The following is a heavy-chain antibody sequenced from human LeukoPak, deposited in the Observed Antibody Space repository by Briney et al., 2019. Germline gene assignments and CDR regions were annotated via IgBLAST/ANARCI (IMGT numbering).Heavy chain of an antibody. Sequence: RASVRVSCTASGYTFTGYYMHWVRQAPGQGLEWMGWINPNSGGTNYAQKLQGRVTMTTDTSTSTAYMELRSLRSDDTAVYYCARGFMITFGGVIVTRYYFDYWGQGTLVTVSS. J-gene: IGHJ4*02. CDR2: INPNSGGT. CDR1: GYTFTGYY. V-gene: IGHV1-2*02. D-gene: IGHD3-16*02. CDR3: ARGFMITFGGVIVTRYYFDY.